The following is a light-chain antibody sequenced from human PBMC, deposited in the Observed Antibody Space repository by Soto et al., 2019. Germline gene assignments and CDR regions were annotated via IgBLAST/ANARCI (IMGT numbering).Light chain of an antibody. Sequence: EIVLTQFPGTLSLSPGERATLSCRASQSVNSRYLAWYQQKPGQAPRLLIYGTSSRATGIPDRFSVSGSGTDFTLTIRRLEPEDFAVYYCQQYGSSPRTFGQGTKVEIK. J-gene: IGKJ1*01. CDR2: GTS. CDR3: QQYGSSPRT. CDR1: QSVNSRY. V-gene: IGKV3-20*01.